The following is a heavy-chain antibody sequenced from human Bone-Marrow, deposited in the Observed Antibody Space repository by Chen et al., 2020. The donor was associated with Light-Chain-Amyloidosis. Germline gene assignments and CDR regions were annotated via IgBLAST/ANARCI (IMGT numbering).Heavy chain of an antibody. CDR1: GYPFPNYW. CDR2: IYPDDSDA. Sequence: EVPLEQSGPEVQKPGESLKISCKGSGYPFPNYWIGWVRQMPGKGLEWMGVIYPDDSDARYSPSFEGQVTISADKSITTAYLQWRSLKASDTAMYYCARRRDGYNFDYWGQGTLVTVSS. CDR3: ARRRDGYNFDY. V-gene: IGHV5-51*01. J-gene: IGHJ4*02. D-gene: IGHD5-12*01.